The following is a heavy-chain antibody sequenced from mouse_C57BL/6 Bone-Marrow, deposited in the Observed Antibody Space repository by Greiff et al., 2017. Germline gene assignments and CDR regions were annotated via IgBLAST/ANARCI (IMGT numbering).Heavy chain of an antibody. D-gene: IGHD2-3*01. Sequence: QVHVKQPGAELVRPGSSVKLSCKASGYTFTSYWMHWVKQRPIQGLEWIGNIDPSDSETHYNQKFKDKATLTVDKSSSTAYMQLSSLTSEDSAVYYCARGGYYVSLAYWGQGTLVTVSA. CDR2: IDPSDSET. CDR3: ARGGYYVSLAY. J-gene: IGHJ3*01. CDR1: GYTFTSYW. V-gene: IGHV1-52*01.